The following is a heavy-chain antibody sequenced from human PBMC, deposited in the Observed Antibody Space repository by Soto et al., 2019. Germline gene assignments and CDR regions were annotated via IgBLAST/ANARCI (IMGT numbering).Heavy chain of an antibody. V-gene: IGHV3-33*01. D-gene: IGHD3-22*01. CDR3: ARGNSYYYDSSGYYSTSAFDI. J-gene: IGHJ3*02. Sequence: QVQLVESGGGVVQPGRSLRLSCAASGFTFSSYGMHWVRQAPGKGLEWVAVIWYDGSNKYYADSVKGRFTISRDNSKNTLYLQMNSLRAEDTAVYYCARGNSYYYDSSGYYSTSAFDIWGQGTMVTVSS. CDR2: IWYDGSNK. CDR1: GFTFSSYG.